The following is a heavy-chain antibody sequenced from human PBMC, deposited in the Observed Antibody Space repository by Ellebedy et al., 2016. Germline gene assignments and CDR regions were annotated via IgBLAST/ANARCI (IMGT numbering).Heavy chain of an antibody. D-gene: IGHD4-23*01. CDR3: AAGGGWLSDY. CDR1: GFTVSSNY. Sequence: GESLKISCAVSGFTVSSNYMSWVRQAPGKGLEWVSVIYSGGTTNYADSVKGRFIISRDTSKNTLYLQMNSLRVEDTAVYYCAAGGGWLSDYWGQGTLVTVSS. J-gene: IGHJ4*02. CDR2: IYSGGTT. V-gene: IGHV3-66*01.